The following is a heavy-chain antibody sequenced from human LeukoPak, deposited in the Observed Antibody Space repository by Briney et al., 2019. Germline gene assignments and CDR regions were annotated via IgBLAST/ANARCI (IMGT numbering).Heavy chain of an antibody. CDR1: GYTFTGYY. D-gene: IGHD1-14*01. V-gene: IGHV1-2*02. J-gene: IGHJ5*02. Sequence: ASVKVSCKASGYTFTGYYMHWVRQAPGQGLEWMGWINPNSGGTNYAQKFQGRVTMTRDTSSSTVYMELRSLRSEDTAVYYCGRDHRTGIVAGRMYNHFDPWGQGTLVTVSS. CDR3: GRDHRTGIVAGRMYNHFDP. CDR2: INPNSGGT.